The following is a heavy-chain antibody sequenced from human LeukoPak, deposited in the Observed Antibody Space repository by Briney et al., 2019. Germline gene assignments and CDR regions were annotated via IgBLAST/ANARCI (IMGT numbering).Heavy chain of an antibody. D-gene: IGHD6-19*01. Sequence: SVKVSCKASGGTFSSYAISWVRQAPGQGLEWMGRIIPILGIANYAQKFQGRVTMTRDTSTSTVYMELSSLRSEDTAVYYCARDEESGWYDYWGQGTLVTVSS. CDR2: IIPILGIA. V-gene: IGHV1-69*04. J-gene: IGHJ4*02. CDR3: ARDEESGWYDY. CDR1: GGTFSSYA.